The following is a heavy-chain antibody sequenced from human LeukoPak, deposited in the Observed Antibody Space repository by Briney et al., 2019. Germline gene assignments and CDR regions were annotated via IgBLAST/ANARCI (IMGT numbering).Heavy chain of an antibody. Sequence: SETLSLTCTVSGGSISSYYWSWIRQPPGKGLEWIGYIYYSGSTNYNPPLKSRVTISVDTSKNQFSLKLNSVTAADTAVYYCARDGYDFWSGYYHSSWFDPWGQGTLVTVSS. V-gene: IGHV4-59*01. CDR3: ARDGYDFWSGYYHSSWFDP. J-gene: IGHJ5*02. D-gene: IGHD3-3*01. CDR2: IYYSGST. CDR1: GGSISSYY.